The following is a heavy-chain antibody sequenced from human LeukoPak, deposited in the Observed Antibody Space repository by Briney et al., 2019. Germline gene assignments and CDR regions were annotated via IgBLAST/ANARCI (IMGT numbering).Heavy chain of an antibody. CDR2: IKQDGSEK. CDR3: ARELPNDFWSGLGFDY. Sequence: GGSLRVSCAASGFTFSSYWMSWVSQAPGKGVEWVANIKQDGSEKYYVDSVKGRFTISRDNAKNSLYLQMNSLRAEDTAVYYCARELPNDFWSGLGFDYWGQGTLVTVSS. V-gene: IGHV3-7*01. CDR1: GFTFSSYW. D-gene: IGHD3-3*01. J-gene: IGHJ4*02.